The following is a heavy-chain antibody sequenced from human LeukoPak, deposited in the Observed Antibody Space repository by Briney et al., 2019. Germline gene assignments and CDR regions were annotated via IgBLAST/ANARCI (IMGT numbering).Heavy chain of an antibody. CDR3: ASIAARRDLRPPVP. CDR1: GGTFSSYA. V-gene: IGHV1-2*02. D-gene: IGHD6-6*01. Sequence: ASVKVSCKASGGTFSSYAISWVRQAPGQGLEWMGWINPNSGTTNCAQKFQGRVTMTRDTSISTAYMELNRLGSDDTAIYYCASIAARRDLRPPVPWGQGTLVTVSS. CDR2: INPNSGTT. J-gene: IGHJ5*02.